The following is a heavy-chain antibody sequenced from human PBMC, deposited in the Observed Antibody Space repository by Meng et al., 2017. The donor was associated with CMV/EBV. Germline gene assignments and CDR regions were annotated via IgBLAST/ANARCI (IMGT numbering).Heavy chain of an antibody. Sequence: SGYYWSWVRQPPGKGLEWIGKINHSGSTNYSPSLKSRVTISVDTSKNQFSLKLSSVTAADTAVYCCARGWGADIVVVPAAQKIFDYWGQGTLVTVSS. CDR2: INHSGST. D-gene: IGHD2-2*01. V-gene: IGHV4-34*01. CDR1: SGYY. J-gene: IGHJ4*02. CDR3: ARGWGADIVVVPAAQKIFDY.